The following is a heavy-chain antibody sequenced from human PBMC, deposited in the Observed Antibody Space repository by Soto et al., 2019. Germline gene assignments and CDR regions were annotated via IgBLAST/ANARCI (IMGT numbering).Heavy chain of an antibody. J-gene: IGHJ4*02. CDR3: ARRGNSESPPLDY. V-gene: IGHV3-7*01. CDR1: GFTFSNYA. Sequence: LRLSCAASGFTFSNYAMSWVRQAPGKGLEWVANINQDGSEKYYVDSVKGRFTISRDNAKNSLYLQMNSLRAEDTAVYYCARRGNSESPPLDYWGQGTLVTVSS. CDR2: INQDGSEK. D-gene: IGHD3-10*01.